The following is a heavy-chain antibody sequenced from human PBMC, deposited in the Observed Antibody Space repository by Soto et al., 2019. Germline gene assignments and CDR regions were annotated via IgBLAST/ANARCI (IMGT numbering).Heavy chain of an antibody. J-gene: IGHJ4*02. D-gene: IGHD6-13*01. CDR2: ISGSGGST. V-gene: IGHV3-23*01. Sequence: GGSLRLSCAASGFTFSSYAMSWVRQAPGKGLEWVSAISGSGGSTYYADSVKGRFTISRDNSKNTLYLQMNSLRAEDTAVYYCAKKLGAAAFFFGDFDYWGQGTLVTVSS. CDR3: AKKLGAAAFFFGDFDY. CDR1: GFTFSSYA.